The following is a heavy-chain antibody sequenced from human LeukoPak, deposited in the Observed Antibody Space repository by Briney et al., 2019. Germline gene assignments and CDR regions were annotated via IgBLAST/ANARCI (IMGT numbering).Heavy chain of an antibody. CDR1: GGSISSYY. CDR2: IYTSGST. Sequence: SETLSLTCAVYGGSISSYYWSWIRQPAGKGLEWIGRIYTSGSTNYNPSLKSRVTMSVDTSKNQFSLKLSSVTAADTAVYYCARQEINYYDSSGYFRVSYGMDVWGQGTTVTVSS. CDR3: ARQEINYYDSSGYFRVSYGMDV. J-gene: IGHJ6*02. D-gene: IGHD3-22*01. V-gene: IGHV4-59*10.